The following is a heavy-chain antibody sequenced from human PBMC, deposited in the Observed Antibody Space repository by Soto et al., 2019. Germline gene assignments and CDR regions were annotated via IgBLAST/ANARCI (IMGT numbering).Heavy chain of an antibody. CDR3: AGSRGFGFDF. CDR2: LSGDNGDI. CDR1: DYSFNSYG. J-gene: IGHJ4*02. Sequence: QVQLVQSGDELKKPGASVKVSCKASDYSFNSYGITWVRKAPGQGLEWMGWLSGDNGDIKYAQKFQGRVTMTTDMSTSTVYMELRSLSSDDTAVHFCAGSRGFGFDFWGQGTLVTVSS. D-gene: IGHD2-15*01. V-gene: IGHV1-18*01.